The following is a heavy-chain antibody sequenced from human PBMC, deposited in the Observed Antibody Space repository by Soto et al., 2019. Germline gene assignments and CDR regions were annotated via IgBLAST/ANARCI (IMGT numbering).Heavy chain of an antibody. J-gene: IGHJ6*02. V-gene: IGHV5-10-1*01. CDR3: ASLPGIAAAEGVDV. CDR1: GNTFSSYW. Sequence: GESLKISCRDSGNTFSSYWISWVRQMPGKGLEWMGRINPSDSYIDYSPSFQGHVTISADKSISTAYLQWSSLKASDTAMYYCASLPGIAAAEGVDVWGQGTTVTVSS. D-gene: IGHD6-13*01. CDR2: INPSDSYI.